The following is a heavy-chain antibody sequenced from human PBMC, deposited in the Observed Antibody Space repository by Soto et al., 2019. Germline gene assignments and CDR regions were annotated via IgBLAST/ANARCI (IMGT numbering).Heavy chain of an antibody. D-gene: IGHD5-18*01. V-gene: IGHV1-3*01. J-gene: IGHJ4*02. CDR3: ARDPGYSYGYN. Sequence: QVQLVQSGAEVKKPGASVKVSCKASGYTFTSYAMQWVRQAPGQRLEWMGWINAGNGNTKYSQKFQGRVTITRDTSASTAYMELSSRRSEDTAVYYCARDPGYSYGYNWGQGTLVTVSS. CDR2: INAGNGNT. CDR1: GYTFTSYA.